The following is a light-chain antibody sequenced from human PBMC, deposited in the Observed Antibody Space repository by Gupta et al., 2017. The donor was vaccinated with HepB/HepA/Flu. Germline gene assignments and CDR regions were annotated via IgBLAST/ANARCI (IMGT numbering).Light chain of an antibody. V-gene: IGLV10-54*04. J-gene: IGLJ3*02. CDR3: SAWDSSLSAWV. CDR1: SNNVGNQG. CDR2: RNN. Sequence: QAGLTQPPSVSKDLRQIATITCTGNSNNVGNQGAAWLQQHQGHPPKLLYYRNNKRPSGISERFSASRSGNTASLTITGLQPEDEADYYCSAWDSSLSAWVFGGGTKVTVL.